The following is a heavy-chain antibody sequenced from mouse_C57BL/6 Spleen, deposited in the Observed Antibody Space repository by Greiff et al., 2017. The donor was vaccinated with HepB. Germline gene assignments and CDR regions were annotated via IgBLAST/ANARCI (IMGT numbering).Heavy chain of an antibody. CDR3: ARSLNYDYDVGVYFDY. Sequence: QVQLKESGPELVKPGASVKISCKASGYTFTDYYINWVKQRPGQGLEWIGWIFPGSGSTYYNEKFKGKATLTVDKSSSTAYMLLSSLTSEDSAVYFCARSLNYDYDVGVYFDYWGQGTTLTVSS. D-gene: IGHD2-4*01. CDR1: GYTFTDYY. CDR2: IFPGSGST. J-gene: IGHJ2*01. V-gene: IGHV1-75*01.